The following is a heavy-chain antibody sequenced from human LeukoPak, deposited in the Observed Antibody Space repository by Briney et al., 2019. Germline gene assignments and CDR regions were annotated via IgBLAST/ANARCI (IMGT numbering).Heavy chain of an antibody. CDR2: IYTSGST. CDR1: GGSISSGSYY. CDR3: ARPVVAAGDNWFDP. J-gene: IGHJ5*02. D-gene: IGHD2-15*01. Sequence: PSQTLSLTCTVSGGSISSGSYYWSWIRQPAGKGLEWIGRIYTSGSTNYNPSLKSRVTISVDTSKNQFSLKLSSVTAADTAVYYCARPVVAAGDNWFDPWGQGTLVTVSS. V-gene: IGHV4-61*02.